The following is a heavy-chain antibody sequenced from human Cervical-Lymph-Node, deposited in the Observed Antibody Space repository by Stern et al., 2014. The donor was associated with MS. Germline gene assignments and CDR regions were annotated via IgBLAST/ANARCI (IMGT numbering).Heavy chain of an antibody. CDR1: GYPFTGHY. CDR2: SNCKTGGT. CDR3: ARDSSFPLGGCDL. Sequence: VQLVESGAEVKKPGASVKASCKISGYPFTGHYIHWVRQAPGQGLEWMGCSNCKTGGTRYAQKFQGRVTLTRDTSISTAYMELSRVASDDTALYYCARDSSFPLGGCDLWGQGTLVTVSS. V-gene: IGHV1-2*02. J-gene: IGHJ5*02. D-gene: IGHD6-13*01.